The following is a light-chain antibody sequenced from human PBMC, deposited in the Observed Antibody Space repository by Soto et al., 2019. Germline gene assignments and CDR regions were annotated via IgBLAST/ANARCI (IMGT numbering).Light chain of an antibody. CDR2: SNN. J-gene: IGLJ2*01. Sequence: QSVLTQPPSASETPGQRVTISCSGSSSNIGSNYVYWYQQLPGTAPKLLIYSNNQPPSGVPDRFSGSKSGTSASLAISGLRSEDEADYYCAAWDDSLSVVFGGGTKVTVL. CDR1: SSNIGSNY. CDR3: AAWDDSLSVV. V-gene: IGLV1-47*02.